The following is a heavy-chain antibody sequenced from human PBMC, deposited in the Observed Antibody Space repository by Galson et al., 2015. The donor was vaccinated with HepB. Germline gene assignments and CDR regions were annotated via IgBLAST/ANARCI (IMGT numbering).Heavy chain of an antibody. J-gene: IGHJ3*02. CDR2: IYPGDSDT. D-gene: IGHD3-22*01. V-gene: IGHV5-51*01. CDR3: ATGPRFRITMILHAFDI. Sequence: QSGAEVKKPGESLKISCKGSGYSFTSYWIGWVRQMPGKGLEWMGIIYPGDSDTRYSPSFQGQVTISADKSISTAYLQWSSLKASDTAMYYCATGPRFRITMILHAFDIWGQGTMVTVSS. CDR1: GYSFTSYW.